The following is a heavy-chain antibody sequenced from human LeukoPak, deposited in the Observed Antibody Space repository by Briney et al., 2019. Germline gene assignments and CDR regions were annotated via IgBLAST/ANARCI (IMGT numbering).Heavy chain of an antibody. CDR3: ARAQGGGLLWFGEYNNWFDP. V-gene: IGHV4-30-2*01. D-gene: IGHD3-10*01. Sequence: SETLSLTCTVSGGSISSSSYYWGWIRQPPGKGLEWIGYIYHSGRTYYNPSLKSRVTISVDRSKNQFSLKLSSVTAADTAVYYCARAQGGGLLWFGEYNNWFDPWGQGTLVTVSS. CDR1: GGSISSSSYY. CDR2: IYHSGRT. J-gene: IGHJ5*02.